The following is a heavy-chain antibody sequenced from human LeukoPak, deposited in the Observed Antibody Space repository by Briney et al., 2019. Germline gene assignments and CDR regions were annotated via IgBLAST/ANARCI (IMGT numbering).Heavy chain of an antibody. CDR3: AKRIQSAMATGY. D-gene: IGHD5-18*01. CDR2: IYSGGST. Sequence: PGGSLRLSCAASGFTVSSNYMSWVRQAPGKGLEWVSVIYSGGSTYYADSVRGRFTISRDNSKNTLYLQMNSLRAEDTAVYYCAKRIQSAMATGYWGQGTLVTVSS. J-gene: IGHJ4*02. CDR1: GFTVSSNY. V-gene: IGHV3-53*01.